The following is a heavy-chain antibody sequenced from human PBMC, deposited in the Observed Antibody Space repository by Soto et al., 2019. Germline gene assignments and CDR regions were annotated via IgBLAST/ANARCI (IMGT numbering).Heavy chain of an antibody. J-gene: IGHJ3*02. CDR1: GFTFSNAW. D-gene: IGHD3-9*01. V-gene: IGHV3-15*01. Sequence: GGSLRLSCAASGFTFSNAWMSWVRQAPGKGLEWVGRIKSKTDGGTTDYAAPVKGRFTISRDDSKNTLYLQMNSLKTEDTAVYYCTTEGRDILTGIDAFDIWGQGTMVTVSS. CDR3: TTEGRDILTGIDAFDI. CDR2: IKSKTDGGTT.